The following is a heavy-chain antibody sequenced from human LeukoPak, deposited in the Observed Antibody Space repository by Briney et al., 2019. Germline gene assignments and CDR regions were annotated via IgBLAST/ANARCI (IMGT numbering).Heavy chain of an antibody. Sequence: SETLSLTCAVYGGSSSGYYWSWIRQHPGKGLEWIGYIYYSGSTYYNPSLKSRVTISVDTSKNQFSLKLSSVTAADTAVYYCARDTLLLWFGELSRRGDAFDIWGQGTMVTVSS. D-gene: IGHD3-10*01. CDR3: ARDTLLLWFGELSRRGDAFDI. J-gene: IGHJ3*02. CDR1: GGSSSGYY. V-gene: IGHV4-31*11. CDR2: IYYSGST.